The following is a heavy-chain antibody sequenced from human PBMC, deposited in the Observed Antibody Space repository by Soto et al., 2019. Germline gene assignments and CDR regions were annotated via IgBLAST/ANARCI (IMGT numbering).Heavy chain of an antibody. CDR2: ISSSSSTI. D-gene: IGHD6-13*01. V-gene: IGHV3-48*01. CDR1: GFTFSSYS. J-gene: IGHJ4*02. Sequence: PGGSLRLSCAASGFTFSSYSMNWVRQAPGKGLEWVSYISSSSSTIYYADSVKGRFTISRDNSKNTLYLQMTSRRAEDTAVYYCARVQGSSSWPGEIDYWGQANLFTV. CDR3: ARVQGSSSWPGEIDY.